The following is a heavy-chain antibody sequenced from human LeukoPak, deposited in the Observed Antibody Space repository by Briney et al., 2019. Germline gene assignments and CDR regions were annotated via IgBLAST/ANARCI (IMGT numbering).Heavy chain of an antibody. J-gene: IGHJ4*02. D-gene: IGHD6-19*01. CDR2: IYYSVNT. Sequence: SETLPLTCTVSGGSISSHYWTWIRQPPGKGLQYIGYIYYSVNTNYNPSLKSRVTISVDRSKNQFSLKLTSVTAEDTAVYYCARINSGWYFDYWGQGTLVTVSS. CDR3: ARINSGWYFDY. V-gene: IGHV4-59*11. CDR1: GGSISSHY.